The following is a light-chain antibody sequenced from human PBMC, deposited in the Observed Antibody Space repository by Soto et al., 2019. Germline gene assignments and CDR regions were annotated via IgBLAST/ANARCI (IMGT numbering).Light chain of an antibody. CDR3: QHYNNWPRT. J-gene: IGKJ1*01. CDR2: GAS. V-gene: IGKV3-15*01. CDR1: QSVSST. Sequence: EIVMQQSPATLSVSPGESSTLSCRASQSVSSTLAWYQQKPGQAHRLLIYGASSRATGIPARFSGSGSGTEFTLTISGLQSEDFAVYYCQHYNNWPRTVGQGTKVDI.